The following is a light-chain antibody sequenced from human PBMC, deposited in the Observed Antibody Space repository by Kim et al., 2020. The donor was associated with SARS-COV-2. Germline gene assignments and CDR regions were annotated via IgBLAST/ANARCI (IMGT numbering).Light chain of an antibody. J-gene: IGKJ1*01. Sequence: PAERATLSCRASQSVSSNLAWYQQKPGQAPRLLIYGASTRATGIPARFSGSGSGTEFTLTISSLQSEDFAVYYCQQYNNWPPRRTFGQGTKVDIK. CDR1: QSVSSN. CDR2: GAS. V-gene: IGKV3-15*01. CDR3: QQYNNWPPRRT.